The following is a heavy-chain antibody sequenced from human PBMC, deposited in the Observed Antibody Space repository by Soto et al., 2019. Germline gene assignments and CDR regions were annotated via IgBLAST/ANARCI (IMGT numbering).Heavy chain of an antibody. J-gene: IGHJ5*02. Sequence: QVQLQQWGAGLLKPSETLSLTCAVYGGSFSGYYWSWIRQPPGKGLEWIGEINHSGSTNYNPSLKSRVIISVDTSKNQFSLKLSSVTAADTAVYYCARGGIVGATSKRQDAWGQGTLVTVSS. D-gene: IGHD1-26*01. CDR1: GGSFSGYY. V-gene: IGHV4-34*01. CDR2: INHSGST. CDR3: ARGGIVGATSKRQDA.